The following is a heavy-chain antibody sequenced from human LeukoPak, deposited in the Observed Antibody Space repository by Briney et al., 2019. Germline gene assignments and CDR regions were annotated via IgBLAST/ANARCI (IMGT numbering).Heavy chain of an antibody. J-gene: IGHJ4*02. CDR3: ARGLGGYSYGP. CDR2: INSGGRST. D-gene: IGHD5-18*01. Sequence: GGSLRLSCAASGFTFSSHWMYWVRQAPGKGLVWVSRINSGGRSTNYADSVKGRFTISRDNAKNTLYLQMNSLRAEDTAVYYCARGLGGYSYGPWGQGTLVTVSS. CDR1: GFTFSSHW. V-gene: IGHV3-74*01.